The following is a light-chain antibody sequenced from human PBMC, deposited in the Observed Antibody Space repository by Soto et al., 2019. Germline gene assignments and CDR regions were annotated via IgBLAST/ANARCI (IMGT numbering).Light chain of an antibody. CDR2: GAS. J-gene: IGKJ4*01. V-gene: IGKV3-15*01. CDR3: QQYNKWPPVT. Sequence: VLTQSPATLSLSPGERATLSCRASQSVSSSYLAWYQQKPGQAPRLLIHGASTRATGIPARFSGSGSGTEFTLTISSLQSEDFAVYYCQQYNKWPPVTFGGGTKVDIK. CDR1: QSVSSSY.